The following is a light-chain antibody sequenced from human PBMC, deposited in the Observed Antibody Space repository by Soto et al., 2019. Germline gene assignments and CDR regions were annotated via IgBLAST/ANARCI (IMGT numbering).Light chain of an antibody. CDR3: QQYENLPT. Sequence: GDRVTITCRASQSITNYLNWYQHKPGQAPTLLIYAASTLQAGVPSRFRGSGSGTDFTFTISRLQPEDIATYYCQQYENLPTFGQGTRLEIK. J-gene: IGKJ5*01. V-gene: IGKV1-33*01. CDR1: QSITNY. CDR2: AAS.